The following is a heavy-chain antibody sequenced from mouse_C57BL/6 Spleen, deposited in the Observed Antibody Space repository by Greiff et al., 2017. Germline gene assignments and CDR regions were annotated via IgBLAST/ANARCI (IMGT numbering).Heavy chain of an antibody. CDR1: GYTFTSYW. V-gene: IGHV1-69*01. CDR2: IDPSESYT. Sequence: QVQLQQPGAELVMPGASVKLSCKASGYTFTSYWMHWVKQRPGQGLEWIGEIDPSESYTNYNQKFKGKSTLTVDKSSSTAYMQLSSLTSEDSAVYYCARWGDFYAMDYWGQGTSVTVSS. J-gene: IGHJ4*01. CDR3: ARWGDFYAMDY.